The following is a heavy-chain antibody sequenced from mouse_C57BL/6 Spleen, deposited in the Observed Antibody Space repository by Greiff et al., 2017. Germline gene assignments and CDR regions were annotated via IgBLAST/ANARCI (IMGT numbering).Heavy chain of an antibody. CDR3: AREGGTEDYFDY. V-gene: IGHV1-4*01. Sequence: VQLQESGAELARPGASVKMSCKASGYTFTSYTMHWVKQRPGQGLEWIGYINPSSGYTKYNQKFKDKATLTADKSSSTAYMQLSSLTSEDSAVYYCAREGGTEDYFDYWGQGTTRTVSS. CDR1: GYTFTSYT. D-gene: IGHD4-1*01. CDR2: INPSSGYT. J-gene: IGHJ2*01.